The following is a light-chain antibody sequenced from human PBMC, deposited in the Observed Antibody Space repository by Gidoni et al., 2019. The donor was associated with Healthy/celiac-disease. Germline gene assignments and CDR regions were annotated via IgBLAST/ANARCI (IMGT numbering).Light chain of an antibody. V-gene: IGKV1-39*01. CDR2: AAS. Sequence: DIQMTQSPSSLSASVGDRVTITCRASQSISSYVNWYQQKPGKDPKLLIYAASSLQSGVSSSFSGSGSGTDFTLTISSLQPEDFATYYCQQSYSTPPGTFGQGTKLEIK. CDR3: QQSYSTPPGT. J-gene: IGKJ2*02. CDR1: QSISSY.